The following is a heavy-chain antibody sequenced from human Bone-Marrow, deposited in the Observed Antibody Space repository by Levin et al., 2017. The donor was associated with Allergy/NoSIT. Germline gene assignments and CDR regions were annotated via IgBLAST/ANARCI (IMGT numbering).Heavy chain of an antibody. CDR3: TTGEATGLTTSNPLNV. CDR1: RLTFSKAW. CDR2: IKSNSDGGAR. D-gene: IGHD3/OR15-3a*01. J-gene: IGHJ6*02. Sequence: GESLKISCAASRLTFSKAWMSWVRHTPGKGLEWVGRIKSNSDGGARDYAAPVKGRFFISRDDSKDTLYLDMSSLKVEDTGVYYCTTGEATGLTTSNPLNVWGQGTTVTVSS. V-gene: IGHV3-15*01.